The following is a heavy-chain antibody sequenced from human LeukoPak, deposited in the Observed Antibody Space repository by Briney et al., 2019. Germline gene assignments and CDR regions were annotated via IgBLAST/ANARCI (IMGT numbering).Heavy chain of an antibody. D-gene: IGHD5-18*01. CDR1: GGSISSGDYY. V-gene: IGHV4-30-4*08. CDR2: VFSSGST. CDR3: ASEKRATAMVTA. J-gene: IGHJ5*02. Sequence: PSETLSLTCTVSGGSISSGDYYWSWIRQPPGKGLEWIGYVFSSGSTYYNPSLKSRVSISIDTSKNQFSLKLSSVTAADTAVYYCASEKRATAMVTAWGQGTLVTVSS.